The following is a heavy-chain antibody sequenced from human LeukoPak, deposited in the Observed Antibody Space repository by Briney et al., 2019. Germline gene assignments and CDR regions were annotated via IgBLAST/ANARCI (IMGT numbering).Heavy chain of an antibody. D-gene: IGHD3-10*01. V-gene: IGHV4-59*12. J-gene: IGHJ4*02. Sequence: SETLSLTCTVSGGSISSYYWSWIRQPPGKGLEWIGYIYYSGSTYYNPSLKSRVTISVDTSKNQFSLKLSSVTAADTAVYYCARGYYGSGIDYWGQGTLVTVSS. CDR3: ARGYYGSGIDY. CDR2: IYYSGST. CDR1: GGSISSYY.